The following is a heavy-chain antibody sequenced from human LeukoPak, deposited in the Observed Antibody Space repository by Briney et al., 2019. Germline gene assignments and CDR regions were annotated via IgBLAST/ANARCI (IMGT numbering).Heavy chain of an antibody. J-gene: IGHJ4*02. CDR2: MYTSGDT. CDR3: ARGSREMATIFDY. V-gene: IGHV4-4*07. Sequence: TETLSVTCSVSGDSISNYWWNWIRQPAGKELEWIGRMYTSGDTNYNPSLKSRVTMSVDTSKNQVSLRLTSVIAADTAVYYCARGSREMATIFDYWGQGTLVSVSS. D-gene: IGHD5-24*01. CDR1: GDSISNYW.